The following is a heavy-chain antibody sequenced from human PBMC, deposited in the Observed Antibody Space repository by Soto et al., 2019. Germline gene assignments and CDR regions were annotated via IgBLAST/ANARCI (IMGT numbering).Heavy chain of an antibody. J-gene: IGHJ5*02. CDR2: INHGGST. CDR1: GGPFSGYQ. V-gene: IGHV4-34*02. CDR3: ARRLVNRPVDP. Sequence: QVQLQQWGAGLLKPSETLSLTCAVYGGPFSGYQWSWIRQPPGKGLEWIGEINHGGSTNYNPSLKSRVTMSVDTSKNQFSLKLNSETAADTALYYCARRLVNRPVDPWGQGSLVTVSS. D-gene: IGHD2-15*01.